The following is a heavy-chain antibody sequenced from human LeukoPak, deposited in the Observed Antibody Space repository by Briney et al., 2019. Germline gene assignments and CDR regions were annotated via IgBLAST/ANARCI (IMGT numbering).Heavy chain of an antibody. V-gene: IGHV3-23*01. CDR1: GFTFSSYA. J-gene: IGHJ5*02. CDR2: ISGSGCST. D-gene: IGHD3-10*01. Sequence: GGSLRLSCAASGFTFSSYAMSWVRQAPGRGLEWVSAISGSGCSTYYAGSVKGRFTISRDNSKNTLYLQMNSLRAEDTAVYYCAKDITMVRGVIRFDPWGQGTLVTVSS. CDR3: AKDITMVRGVIRFDP.